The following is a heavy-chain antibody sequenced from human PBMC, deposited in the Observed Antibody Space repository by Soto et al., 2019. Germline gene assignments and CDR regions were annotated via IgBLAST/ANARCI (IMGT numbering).Heavy chain of an antibody. V-gene: IGHV4-30-2*01. Sequence: SETLSLTCDVSGGSISTGVYSWNWIRQPPGKGLEWVEYINHSGSTYDNPSLKSRVTMSVNRSKNQFSLNLTSVTAADTAVYFCARGHYRYAMDVWGQGTTVTVSS. CDR2: INHSGST. J-gene: IGHJ6*02. CDR1: GGSISTGVYS. CDR3: ARGHYRYAMDV.